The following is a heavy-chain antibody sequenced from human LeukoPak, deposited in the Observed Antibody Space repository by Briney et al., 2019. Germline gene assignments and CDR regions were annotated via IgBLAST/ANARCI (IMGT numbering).Heavy chain of an antibody. Sequence: SVKVSCKASGGTFSSYAISWVRQAPGQGLEWMGRIIPILGIANYAQKFQGRVTITADKSTSTAYMELSSLRSEDTAVYYCARAEYCSSTSCYVFDYWGRGTLVTVSS. D-gene: IGHD2-2*01. CDR2: IIPILGIA. CDR1: GGTFSSYA. J-gene: IGHJ4*02. CDR3: ARAEYCSSTSCYVFDY. V-gene: IGHV1-69*04.